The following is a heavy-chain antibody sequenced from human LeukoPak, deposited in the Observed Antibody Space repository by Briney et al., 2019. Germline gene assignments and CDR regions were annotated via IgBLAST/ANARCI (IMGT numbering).Heavy chain of an antibody. J-gene: IGHJ1*01. CDR3: ARPAYYYDSSGYTEYFQH. CDR2: INPNSGGT. V-gene: IGHV1-2*02. D-gene: IGHD3-22*01. Sequence: ASVKVSCKASGYTFTGYYMHWVRQAPGQRLEWMGWINPNSGGTNYAQKFQGRVIMTRDTSISTAYMELSRLRSDDTAVYYCARPAYYYDSSGYTEYFQHWGQGTLVTVSS. CDR1: GYTFTGYY.